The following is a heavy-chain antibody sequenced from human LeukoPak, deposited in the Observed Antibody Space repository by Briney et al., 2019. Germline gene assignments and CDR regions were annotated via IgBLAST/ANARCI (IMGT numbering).Heavy chain of an antibody. CDR2: INWNGGST. Sequence: GGSLRLSCAASGFTFDDYGMSWVRQAPGKGLEWVSGINWNGGSTGYADSVKGRFTIFRDNAKNSLYLQMNSLRAEDTAVYYCAREVGYYDRKEDDAFDIWGQGTMVTVSS. V-gene: IGHV3-20*04. J-gene: IGHJ3*02. D-gene: IGHD3-22*01. CDR3: AREVGYYDRKEDDAFDI. CDR1: GFTFDDYG.